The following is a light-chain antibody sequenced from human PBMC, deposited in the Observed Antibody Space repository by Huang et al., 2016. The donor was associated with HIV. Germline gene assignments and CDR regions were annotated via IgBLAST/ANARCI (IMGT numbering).Light chain of an antibody. CDR3: QQTSSAPLT. V-gene: IGKV1-39*01. J-gene: IGKJ4*01. CDR1: QTISTF. Sequence: DIQMTQSPSSLSASVGDRISITCRASQTISTFLNWYQHKPGKAPELLIYAASNLQSGVSSRFSGTGSGTHFTLTVTGLQPDDFATYFCQQTSSAPLTFGGGTKVEMK. CDR2: AAS.